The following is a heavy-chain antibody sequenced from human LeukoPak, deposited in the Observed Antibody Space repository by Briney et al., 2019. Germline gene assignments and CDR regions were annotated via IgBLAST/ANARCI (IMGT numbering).Heavy chain of an antibody. V-gene: IGHV3-23*01. CDR2: ISGSGGST. CDR1: GFIFSSHA. J-gene: IGHJ4*02. D-gene: IGHD3-22*01. Sequence: GSLRLSCAASGFIFSSHAMSWVRQAPGKGLEWVSTISGSGGSTYYADSVKGRFTFSRDNSKNTLYLQMKSLRAEDTAVYYCARDSSPYYYDNGAFDYWGQGTLVTVSS. CDR3: ARDSSPYYYDNGAFDY.